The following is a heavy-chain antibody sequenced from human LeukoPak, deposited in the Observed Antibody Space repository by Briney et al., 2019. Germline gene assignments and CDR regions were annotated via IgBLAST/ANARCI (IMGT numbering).Heavy chain of an antibody. CDR2: ISNSGSHI. V-gene: IGHV3-21*04. J-gene: IGHJ5*02. D-gene: IGHD3-16*01. CDR3: ARGVLGPYNWFDP. Sequence: GGSLRLSCAASGFTFSSYSMNWVRQVPGKGLEWVSSISNSGSHIFHADSVKGRFTISRDNAKNSLYLQMNSLRAEDTAVYYCARGVLGPYNWFDPWGQGTLVTVSS. CDR1: GFTFSSYS.